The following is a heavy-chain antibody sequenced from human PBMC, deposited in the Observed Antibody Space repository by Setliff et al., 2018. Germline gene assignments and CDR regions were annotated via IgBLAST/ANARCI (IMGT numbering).Heavy chain of an antibody. D-gene: IGHD6-19*01. CDR2: INHSGNT. J-gene: IGHJ6*03. CDR3: VRTDYSDGRYSMDV. V-gene: IGHV4-61*05. CDR1: GGSISGASIRSYY. Sequence: SETLSLTCTVSGGSISGASIRSYYWSWIRQPPGKGLEWIGEINHSGNTNYNPSLKSRVTISVDKSTNQFSLKLNSVTAADTAVYYCVRTDYSDGRYSMDVWGKGTTVTVSS.